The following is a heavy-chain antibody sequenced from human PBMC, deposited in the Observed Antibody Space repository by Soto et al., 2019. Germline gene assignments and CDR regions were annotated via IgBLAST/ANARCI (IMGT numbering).Heavy chain of an antibody. Sequence: SETLSLTCAVYGGSFSGYYWSWIRQPPGEGLEWIGEINHSGSTNYNPSLKSRVTISVDTSKNQFSLKLSSVTAADTAVYYCARAATMVRGVIISWGQGTLVTVSS. CDR2: INHSGST. J-gene: IGHJ4*02. CDR1: GGSFSGYY. D-gene: IGHD3-10*01. CDR3: ARAATMVRGVIIS. V-gene: IGHV4-34*01.